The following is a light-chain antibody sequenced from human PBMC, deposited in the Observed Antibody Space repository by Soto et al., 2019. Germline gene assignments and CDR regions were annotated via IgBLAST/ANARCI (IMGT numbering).Light chain of an antibody. Sequence: QSVLTQPASVSGSPGQSITISCTGTSSDIGTYNYVSWYQQHTGKAPKLMIFDVSYRPSGVSNRFSGSKSDNTASLTISGLHADDEDDYYCNSYTGTSARYVFGTGTKLTVL. CDR1: SSDIGTYNY. CDR2: DVS. V-gene: IGLV2-14*03. J-gene: IGLJ1*01. CDR3: NSYTGTSARYV.